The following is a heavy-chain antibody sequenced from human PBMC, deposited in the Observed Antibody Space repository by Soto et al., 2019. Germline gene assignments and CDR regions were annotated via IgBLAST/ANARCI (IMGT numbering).Heavy chain of an antibody. CDR3: ARQEDYGGNLDAFDI. Sequence: GESLKISCKGSGYSFTSYWIGWVRQMPGKGLEWMGIIYPGDSDTRYSPSFQGQVTISADKSISTAYLQWSSLKASDTAMYYCARQEDYGGNLDAFDIWGQGTMVTVSS. D-gene: IGHD4-17*01. V-gene: IGHV5-51*01. J-gene: IGHJ3*02. CDR1: GYSFTSYW. CDR2: IYPGDSDT.